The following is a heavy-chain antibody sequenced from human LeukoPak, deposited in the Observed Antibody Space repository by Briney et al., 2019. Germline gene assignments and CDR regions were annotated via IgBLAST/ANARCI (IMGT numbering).Heavy chain of an antibody. CDR3: AIGVGATYPYDY. D-gene: IGHD1-26*01. V-gene: IGHV3-23*01. CDR2: ISGSGSST. CDR1: GSTFSKYV. Sequence: QAGGSLRLSCAASGSTFSKYVMSWVRQAPGKGLEWVSAISGSGSSTYYADSVKGRFTISRDNSKNTLYLQMNSLRAEDTAVYYCAIGVGATYPYDYWGQGTLVTVSS. J-gene: IGHJ4*02.